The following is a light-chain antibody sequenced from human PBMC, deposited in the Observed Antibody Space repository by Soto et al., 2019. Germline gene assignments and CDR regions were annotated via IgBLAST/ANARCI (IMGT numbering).Light chain of an antibody. CDR3: QQYNKGFT. CDR2: KAS. V-gene: IGKV1-5*03. CDR1: QSINSW. Sequence: DIQMTQSPSTLSASVGDRVTITCRASQSINSWLAWYQQKPGKAPKLLIYKASTLESGVPSRFSGSGSGTEFTLTISSLQPDDFATYYCQQYNKGFTFGPGTKVDIK. J-gene: IGKJ3*01.